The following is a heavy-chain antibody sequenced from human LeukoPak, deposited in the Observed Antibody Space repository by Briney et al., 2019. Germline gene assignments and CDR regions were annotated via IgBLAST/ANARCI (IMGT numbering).Heavy chain of an antibody. CDR1: GFTFSSYW. D-gene: IGHD3-16*02. J-gene: IGHJ3*02. V-gene: IGHV3-7*01. CDR2: IKQDGSEK. Sequence: GGSLRLSCAASGFTFSSYWMSWVRQAPGKGLEWVANIKQDGSEKYYVDSVKGRFTISRDNAKNSLYLQMNSLRAEDTAVYYCARARRLYGNAFDIWGQGTMVTVSS. CDR3: ARARRLYGNAFDI.